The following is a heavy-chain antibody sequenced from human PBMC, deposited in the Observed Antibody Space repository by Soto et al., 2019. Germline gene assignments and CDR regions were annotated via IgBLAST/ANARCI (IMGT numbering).Heavy chain of an antibody. D-gene: IGHD2-2*01. CDR3: ARDYGRYCSSTSCYAMPSFAPLASDNWFDP. Sequence: GGSLRLSCAASGFTFSSYAMSWVRQAPGKGLEWVSAISGSGGSTYYADSVKGRFTISRDNSKNTLYLQMNSLRSEDTAVYYCARDYGRYCSSTSCYAMPSFAPLASDNWFDPSCQGPLVTVP. J-gene: IGHJ5*02. CDR2: ISGSGGST. CDR1: GFTFSSYA. V-gene: IGHV3-23*01.